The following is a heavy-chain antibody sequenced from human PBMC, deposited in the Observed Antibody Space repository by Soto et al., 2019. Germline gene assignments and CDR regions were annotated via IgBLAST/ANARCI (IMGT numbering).Heavy chain of an antibody. D-gene: IGHD6-13*01. J-gene: IGHJ4*02. CDR2: ISGSGDST. V-gene: IGHV3-23*01. CDR3: ARRGPGTYFDY. CDR1: GFTFSSYA. Sequence: PGGSLRLSCAASGFTFSSYAMNWVRQAPGKGLEWVSFISGSGDSTYYADSVKGRFTISRDNSKNTLYLQMNSLRTEDTAVYYCARRGPGTYFDYWGQGTLVTVS.